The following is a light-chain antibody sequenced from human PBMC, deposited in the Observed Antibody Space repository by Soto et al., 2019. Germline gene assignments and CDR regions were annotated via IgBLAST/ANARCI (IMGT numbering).Light chain of an antibody. CDR3: CSYAGTYTYV. CDR1: SSDVGGYNY. J-gene: IGLJ1*01. Sequence: QSALTQPRSVSGSPGQSVTISCTGTSSDVGGYNYVSWYQQHPSKAPKLMISDVSKRPSGVPDRFSGSKSGNTASLTISGLQAEDEADYYCCSYAGTYTYVFGSGTKLTVL. CDR2: DVS. V-gene: IGLV2-11*01.